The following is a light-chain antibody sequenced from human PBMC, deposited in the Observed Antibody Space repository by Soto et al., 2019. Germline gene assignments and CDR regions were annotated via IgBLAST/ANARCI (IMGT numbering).Light chain of an antibody. Sequence: DIQMTQSPSSVSASVGDRVTITCRASQSISTYLNWYQQKPGKAPKVLIYAASTLQSGVPSRFSGSGSETDFTLTISSLQPEDFATYYCQQSYSRTFGQGTKVEIK. CDR3: QQSYSRT. V-gene: IGKV1-39*01. J-gene: IGKJ1*01. CDR1: QSISTY. CDR2: AAS.